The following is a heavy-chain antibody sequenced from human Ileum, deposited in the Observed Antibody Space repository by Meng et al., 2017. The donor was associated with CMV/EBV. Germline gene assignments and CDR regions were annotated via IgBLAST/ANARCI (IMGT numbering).Heavy chain of an antibody. J-gene: IGHJ4*02. CDR2: IKSDGSIT. V-gene: IGHV3-74*01. D-gene: IGHD1-26*01. Sequence: GESLKISCAASGFTFSNYAMNWVRQAPGKGLMYVSRIKSDGSITSYADSVRGRFTISRDNAKNTLYLQMNSLRDADTAVYYCARDQSFKIDYWGQGTLVTVSS. CDR3: ARDQSFKIDY. CDR1: GFTFSNYA.